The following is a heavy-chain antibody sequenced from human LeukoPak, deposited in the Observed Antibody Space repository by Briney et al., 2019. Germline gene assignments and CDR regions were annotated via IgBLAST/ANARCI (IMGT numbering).Heavy chain of an antibody. V-gene: IGHV3-30*03. J-gene: IGHJ3*02. Sequence: PGRSLRLSCAASGFTFSYYGMHWVRQAPGRGLEWVAVISNDGSTKYYVDSVKGRFTISRDNSKNTLYLQMNSLRAEDTAVYCCATRGEVVTAIGAFDIWGQGTTVTVSS. CDR3: ATRGEVVTAIGAFDI. CDR2: ISNDGSTK. CDR1: GFTFSYYG. D-gene: IGHD2-21*02.